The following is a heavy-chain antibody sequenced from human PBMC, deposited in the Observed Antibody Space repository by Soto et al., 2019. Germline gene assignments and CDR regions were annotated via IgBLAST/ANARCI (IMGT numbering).Heavy chain of an antibody. CDR1: GFTFSSYA. D-gene: IGHD1-26*01. CDR2: ISYDGSNK. J-gene: IGHJ4*02. Sequence: GGSLRLSCAAAGFTFSSYAMHWVRQAPGKGLEWVAVISYDGSNKYYADSVKGRFTISRDNSKNTLYLQMNSLRAEDTAVYYCARDSQIVGATMSFDYWGQGTLVTVSS. V-gene: IGHV3-30-3*01. CDR3: ARDSQIVGATMSFDY.